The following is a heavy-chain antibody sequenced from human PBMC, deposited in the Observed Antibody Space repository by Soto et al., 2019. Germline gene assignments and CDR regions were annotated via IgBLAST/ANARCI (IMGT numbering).Heavy chain of an antibody. CDR2: IYGGGTT. CDR1: WFTVSSKY. J-gene: IGHJ6*01. V-gene: IGHV3-53*01. Sequence: GSLRLSCAASWFTVSSKYMTWVRQAPGKGLEWVSVIYGGGTTYYADSVKGRFTISRDNSKNTSYLQVNSLRAEDTAVYYCARDLISIFGVVPYYYYYGMDVWGQGTTVTVSS. D-gene: IGHD3-3*01. CDR3: ARDLISIFGVVPYYYYYGMDV.